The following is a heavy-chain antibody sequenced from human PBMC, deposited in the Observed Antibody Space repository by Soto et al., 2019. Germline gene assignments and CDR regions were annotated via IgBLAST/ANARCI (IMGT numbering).Heavy chain of an antibody. Sequence: GGSLRLSCAASGFTVSSNYMSWVRQAPGKGLEWVSVIYSGGSTYYADSVKGRFTISRDNSKNTLYLQMNSLRAEDTAVYYCARENYSSGWYVFYYWGQGTLVTVSS. D-gene: IGHD6-19*01. CDR1: GFTVSSNY. J-gene: IGHJ4*02. CDR3: ARENYSSGWYVFYY. CDR2: IYSGGST. V-gene: IGHV3-53*01.